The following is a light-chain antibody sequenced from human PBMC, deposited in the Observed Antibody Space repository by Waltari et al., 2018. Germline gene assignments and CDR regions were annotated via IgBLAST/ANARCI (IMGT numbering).Light chain of an antibody. Sequence: DIVMTQSPDSLAVSLGERATINCKSSDSLVYSPNNKNYLAWFQQKPGQPPKLLIHWASSRESGVPDRFSGSGSGTDFTLSISSLQAEDVAVYYCQQYVRLPWTFGQGTQVEVK. V-gene: IGKV4-1*01. CDR1: DSLVYSPNNKNY. J-gene: IGKJ1*01. CDR2: WAS. CDR3: QQYVRLPWT.